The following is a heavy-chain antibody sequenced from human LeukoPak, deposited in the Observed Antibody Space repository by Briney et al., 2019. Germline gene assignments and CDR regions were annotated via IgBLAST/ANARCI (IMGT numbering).Heavy chain of an antibody. CDR2: INPNSGGT. CDR1: GYTFTYFY. J-gene: IGHJ4*02. CDR3: AREELSGSSTSCCSGLGY. D-gene: IGHD2-2*01. V-gene: IGHV1-2*02. Sequence: ASVKVSCKSSGYTFTYFYMHRERQAPGQGLEWMGWINPNSGGTNYAQKFQGRVTMTRDTSISTAYMELSRLKSDDTAVYYCAREELSGSSTSCCSGLGYWGQGTLVTVSS.